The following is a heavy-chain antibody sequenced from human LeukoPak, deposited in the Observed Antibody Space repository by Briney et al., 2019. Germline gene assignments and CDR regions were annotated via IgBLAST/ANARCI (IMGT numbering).Heavy chain of an antibody. CDR3: ARAQLLTAPAGTFADN. CDR2: FNPKSGDK. J-gene: IGHJ4*02. CDR1: GYMFTDYF. V-gene: IGHV1-2*02. Sequence: ASVRVSCKASGYMFTDYFMHWVRQAPGQGPEWMGWFNPKSGDKNYAQQFQGRVTMTRDTSIHTAYMEMSGLTSDDTAVYYCARAQLLTAPAGTFADNWGQGTLVTVSS. D-gene: IGHD6-13*01.